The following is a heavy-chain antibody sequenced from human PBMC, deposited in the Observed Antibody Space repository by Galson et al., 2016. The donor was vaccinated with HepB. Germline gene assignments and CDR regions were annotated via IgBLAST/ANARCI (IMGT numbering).Heavy chain of an antibody. D-gene: IGHD6-6*01. CDR2: IGGSGVSR. V-gene: IGHV3-23*01. CDR3: AKDASYQLTYFDY. Sequence: SLRLSCAASGFTFSSYAMSWVRQAPGKGLQWVSAIGGSGVSRYYADSVQGRFTISRDNSKNTLFLQMNSLRAEDTAVYYCAKDASYQLTYFDYWGQGTLVTVSS. CDR1: GFTFSSYA. J-gene: IGHJ4*02.